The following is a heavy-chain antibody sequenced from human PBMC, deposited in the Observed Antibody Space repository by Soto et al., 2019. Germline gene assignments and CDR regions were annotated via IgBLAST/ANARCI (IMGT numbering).Heavy chain of an antibody. J-gene: IGHJ4*01. CDR3: ARDWEFGY. CDR1: GYSFSSYY. D-gene: IGHD1-26*01. CDR2: INPSGDSI. V-gene: IGHV1-46*01. Sequence: ASVKVSCKASGYSFSSYYMHWVRQAPGQGLEWMGVINPSGDSITYAQKFQGRVTMTKDPSTSTLFMEVSSLRSEDTAVYFCARDWEFGYWG.